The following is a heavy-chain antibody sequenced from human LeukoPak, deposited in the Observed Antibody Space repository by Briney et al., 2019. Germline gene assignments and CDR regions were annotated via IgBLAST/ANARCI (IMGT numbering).Heavy chain of an antibody. V-gene: IGHV1-69*01. Sequence: SVKVSCKASGGTFSSYAISWVRQAPGQGLEWMGGIIPIFGTANYAQKFQGRVTITADESTCTAYMELSSLRSEDTAVYYCARTQLYDFWSGYYDYYYMDVWGKGTTVTVSS. CDR3: ARTQLYDFWSGYYDYYYMDV. CDR1: GGTFSSYA. J-gene: IGHJ6*03. CDR2: IIPIFGTA. D-gene: IGHD3-3*01.